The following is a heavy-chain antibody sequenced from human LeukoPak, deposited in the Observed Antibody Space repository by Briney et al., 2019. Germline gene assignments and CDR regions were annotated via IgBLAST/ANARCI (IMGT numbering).Heavy chain of an antibody. CDR2: INPNSGGP. Sequence: ASVTVSCKASGYTFTDYYIHWVRQAPGQGLEWMGYINPNSGGPHYSQKFQGRATMTGDTSISTAYMDLSRLTYDDTAVYYCARDGVAGSSDAFDLRGQGTMVTVSS. CDR3: ARDGVAGSSDAFDL. V-gene: IGHV1-2*02. D-gene: IGHD6-19*01. CDR1: GYTFTDYY. J-gene: IGHJ3*01.